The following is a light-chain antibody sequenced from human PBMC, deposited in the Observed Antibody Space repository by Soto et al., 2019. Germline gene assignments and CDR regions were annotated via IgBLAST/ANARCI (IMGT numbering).Light chain of an antibody. J-gene: IGKJ5*01. CDR3: QQRSNWIT. CDR1: QSLRSN. CDR2: GAS. Sequence: EIVITQSPITPSVSPGETVILSLRASQSLRSNLAWYQQKPGQAPRLLIYGASTRATGIPARFSGSGSGTDFTLTISSLEPEDFAVYYCQQRSNWITFGQGTRLEIK. V-gene: IGKV3-15*01.